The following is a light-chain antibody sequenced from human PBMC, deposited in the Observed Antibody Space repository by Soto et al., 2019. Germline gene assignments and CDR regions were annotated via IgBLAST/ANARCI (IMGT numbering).Light chain of an antibody. CDR1: SSDVGGYNY. V-gene: IGLV2-14*01. CDR2: DVS. J-gene: IGLJ1*01. Sequence: LTQPASVSGSPGQSLTISCTGTSSDVGGYNYVSWYQQHPGKAPKVMIFDVSNRPSGVSDRFSGSKSGNTASLTISGLQAEDEADYYCSSYTSSSTYVFGTGTKLTVL. CDR3: SSYTSSSTYV.